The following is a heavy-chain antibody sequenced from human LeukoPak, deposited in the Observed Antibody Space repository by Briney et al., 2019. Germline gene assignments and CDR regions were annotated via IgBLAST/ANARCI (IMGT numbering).Heavy chain of an antibody. CDR3: ARYPRWDIVVVPSGDLPAYY. J-gene: IGHJ4*02. D-gene: IGHD2-2*01. CDR1: GFTFSSYW. V-gene: IGHV3-7*01. Sequence: PGGSLRLSCAASGFTFSSYWMSWVRQAPGKGLEWVANIKQDGSEKYYVDSVKGRFTISRDNAKNSLYLQMNSLRAEDTAVYYCARYPRWDIVVVPSGDLPAYYWGQGTLVTVSS. CDR2: IKQDGSEK.